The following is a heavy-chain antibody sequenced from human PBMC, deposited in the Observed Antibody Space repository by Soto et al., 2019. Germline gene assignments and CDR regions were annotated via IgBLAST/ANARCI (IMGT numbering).Heavy chain of an antibody. CDR1: GGTFSSYA. CDR2: IIPIFGTA. V-gene: IGHV1-69*12. CDR3: ALAPGYCSGGSCYGGPIDY. Sequence: QVQLVQSGAEVKKPGSSVKVSCKASGGTFSSYAISWVRQAPGQGLEWMGGIIPIFGTANYAQKFQGRVTITADESTNTAYMELRRLRSEDTAVYYCALAPGYCSGGSCYGGPIDYWGQGTLVTVSS. D-gene: IGHD2-15*01. J-gene: IGHJ4*02.